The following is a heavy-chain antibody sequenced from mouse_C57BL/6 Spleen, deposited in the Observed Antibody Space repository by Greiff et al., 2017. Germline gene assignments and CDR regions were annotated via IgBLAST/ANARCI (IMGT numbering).Heavy chain of an antibody. CDR3: ARRGDYNYFDY. J-gene: IGHJ2*01. CDR1: GYAFSSYW. Sequence: QVQLQQSGAELVKPGASVQISCKASGYAFSSYWMNWVKQRPGTGLEWIGQIYPGDGDTNYNGKFKGKATLTADKSSSTAYMQLSSLTSEDSAVYFCARRGDYNYFDYWGQGTTLTVAS. CDR2: IYPGDGDT. D-gene: IGHD2-4*01. V-gene: IGHV1-80*01.